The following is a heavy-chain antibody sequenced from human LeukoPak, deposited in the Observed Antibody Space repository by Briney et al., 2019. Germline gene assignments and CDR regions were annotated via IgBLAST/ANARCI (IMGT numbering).Heavy chain of an antibody. Sequence: PSETLSLTCAVSSYSISSDNYWGWVRQPPGKGLEWIGSIYPTGNTYYNPSLKSQVAISVDTSKNQFSLKLTSIIAADTAVYYCARLLACGRAPCRTARFQFDSWGQGTLVAVSS. CDR1: SYSISSDNY. V-gene: IGHV4-38-2*01. CDR3: ARLLACGRAPCRTARFQFDS. CDR2: IYPTGNT. J-gene: IGHJ4*02. D-gene: IGHD2-15*01.